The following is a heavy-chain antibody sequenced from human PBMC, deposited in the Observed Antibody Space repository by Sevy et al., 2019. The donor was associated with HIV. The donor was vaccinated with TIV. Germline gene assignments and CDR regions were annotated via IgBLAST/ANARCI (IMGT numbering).Heavy chain of an antibody. Sequence: GGSLRLSCAASGFTFSIYSMTWVRQAPGKGLEWVANIKPDGSKKYYVDAVKGRFTISRDNAENSLYLQMNSLRAEDTAVYYCARAIALADSYWGQGTQVTVSS. CDR3: ARAIALADSY. CDR2: IKPDGSKK. V-gene: IGHV3-7*01. D-gene: IGHD6-13*01. J-gene: IGHJ4*02. CDR1: GFTFSIYS.